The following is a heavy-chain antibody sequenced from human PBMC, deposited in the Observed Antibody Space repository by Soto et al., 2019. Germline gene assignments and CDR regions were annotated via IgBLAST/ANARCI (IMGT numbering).Heavy chain of an antibody. D-gene: IGHD3-22*01. CDR1: GGSISSGGYY. V-gene: IGHV4-31*03. CDR2: IYYSGST. J-gene: IGHJ6*02. Sequence: QVQLQESGPGLVKPSQTLSLTCTVSGGSISSGGYYWSWIRQHPGKGLEWIGYIYYSGSTYYNPSLKSRVTISVDPVKNQFPLKPSSVPAADTAVYYCTRDRNYYDSSGYLSLYYYGMDVWGQGTTVTVSS. CDR3: TRDRNYYDSSGYLSLYYYGMDV.